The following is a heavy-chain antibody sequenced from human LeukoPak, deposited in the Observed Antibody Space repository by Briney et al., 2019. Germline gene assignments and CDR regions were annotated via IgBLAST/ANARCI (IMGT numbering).Heavy chain of an antibody. Sequence: SETLSLTCAVYGGSFSGYYWSWIRQPPGKGLEWIGEINHSGSTNYNPSLKSRVTISVDTSKNQFSLKLSSVTAADTAVYYCARVRSYIDYWGQGTLVTVSS. CDR2: INHSGST. V-gene: IGHV4-34*01. CDR3: ARVRSYIDY. CDR1: GGSFSGYY. J-gene: IGHJ4*02. D-gene: IGHD2-15*01.